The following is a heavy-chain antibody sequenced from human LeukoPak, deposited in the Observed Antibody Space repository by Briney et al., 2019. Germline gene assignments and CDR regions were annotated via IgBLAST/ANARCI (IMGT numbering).Heavy chain of an antibody. CDR2: ISGSGGST. V-gene: IGHV3-23*01. J-gene: IGHJ4*02. CDR1: GFTFSSYA. Sequence: GGSLRPSCAASGFTFSSYAMSWVRQAPGKGLEWVSAISGSGGSTYYADSVKGRFTISRDNSKNTLYLQMNSLRAEDTAVYYCAKGPYDILTGYYYFDYWGQGTLVTVSS. CDR3: AKGPYDILTGYYYFDY. D-gene: IGHD3-9*01.